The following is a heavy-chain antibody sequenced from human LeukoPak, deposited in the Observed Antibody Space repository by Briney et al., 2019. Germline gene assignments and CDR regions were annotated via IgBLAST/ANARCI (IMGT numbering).Heavy chain of an antibody. V-gene: IGHV1-8*02. D-gene: IGHD3-10*01. J-gene: IGHJ4*02. CDR3: ARGFRHYGSGSLDY. Sequence: ASVKVSCKASGYTFTSYGINWVRQATGQGLEWMGWMNPNTGNTGYAQNFQGRITMTRNTSTSTAYMELSGLISEDTAVYYCARGFRHYGSGSLDYWGQGTLVTVSS. CDR1: GYTFTSYG. CDR2: MNPNTGNT.